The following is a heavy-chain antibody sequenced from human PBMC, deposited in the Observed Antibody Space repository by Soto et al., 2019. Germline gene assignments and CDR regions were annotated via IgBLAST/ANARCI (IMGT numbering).Heavy chain of an antibody. D-gene: IGHD2-21*02. V-gene: IGHV1-69*01. Sequence: SVKGYCKASGGRYSRYAISWVRKETGQGLEWMGGIIPIFGTANYAQKFQGRVTITADESTSTAYMELSSLRSEDTAVYYCARDLPNIVVVTAIPRGPFDYWGQGILVTVSS. CDR3: ARDLPNIVVVTAIPRGPFDY. J-gene: IGHJ4*02. CDR2: IIPIFGTA. CDR1: GGRYSRYA.